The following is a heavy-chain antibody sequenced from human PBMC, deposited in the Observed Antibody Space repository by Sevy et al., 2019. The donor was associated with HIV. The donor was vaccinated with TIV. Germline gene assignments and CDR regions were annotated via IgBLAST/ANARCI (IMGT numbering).Heavy chain of an antibody. CDR3: AKDRGIWGYCSSTSCYQNGMDV. D-gene: IGHD2-2*01. J-gene: IGHJ6*02. Sequence: GGSRRLSCAASGFTFSSYGMHWVRQAPGKGLEWVAVISYDGSNKYYADSVKGRFTISRDNSKNTLYLQMNSLRAEDTAVYYCAKDRGIWGYCSSTSCYQNGMDVWGQGTTVTVSS. CDR2: ISYDGSNK. V-gene: IGHV3-30*18. CDR1: GFTFSSYG.